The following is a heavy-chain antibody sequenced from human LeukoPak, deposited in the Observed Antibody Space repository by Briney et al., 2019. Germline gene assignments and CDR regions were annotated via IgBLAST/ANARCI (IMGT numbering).Heavy chain of an antibody. D-gene: IGHD3-3*01. V-gene: IGHV4-39*01. CDR1: GGSISSSSYY. CDR2: IYYSGST. J-gene: IGHJ4*02. CDR3: ARQRAYFGVVTYLVYFDY. Sequence: SETLSLTCTVSGGSISSSSYYWGWIRQPPGKGLEWIGSIYYSGSTYYNPSLKGRVTISVDTSKNQFSLKLSSVTAADTAVYYCARQRAYFGVVTYLVYFDYWGQGTLVTVSS.